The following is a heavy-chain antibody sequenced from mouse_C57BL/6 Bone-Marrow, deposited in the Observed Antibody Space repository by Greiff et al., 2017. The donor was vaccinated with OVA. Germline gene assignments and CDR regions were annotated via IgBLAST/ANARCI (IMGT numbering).Heavy chain of an antibody. CDR1: GFTFSDYG. CDR2: ISSGSSTI. Sequence: EVKVVESGGGLVKPGGSLKLSCAASGFTFSDYGMHWVRQAPEKGLEWVAYISSGSSTIYYADTVKGRFTISRDNAKNTLFLQISSLRSEDTAMYYCARLTGASYYFDYWGKGTTLTVSS. D-gene: IGHD4-1*01. CDR3: ARLTGASYYFDY. J-gene: IGHJ2*01. V-gene: IGHV5-17*01.